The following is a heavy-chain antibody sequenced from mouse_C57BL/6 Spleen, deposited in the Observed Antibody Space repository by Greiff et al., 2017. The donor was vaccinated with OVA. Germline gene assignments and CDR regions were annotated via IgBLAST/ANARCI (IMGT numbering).Heavy chain of an antibody. D-gene: IGHD1-1*01. CDR2: IRLKSDNYAT. Sequence: DVMLVESGGGLVQPGGSMKLSCVASGFTFSNYWMNWVRQSPEKGLEWVAQIRLKSDNYATHYAESVKGRFTISRDDSKSSVYLQMNNLRAEDTGIYYCTGGGWPLRGFAYWGQGTLVTVSA. CDR3: TGGGWPLRGFAY. CDR1: GFTFSNYW. V-gene: IGHV6-3*01. J-gene: IGHJ3*01.